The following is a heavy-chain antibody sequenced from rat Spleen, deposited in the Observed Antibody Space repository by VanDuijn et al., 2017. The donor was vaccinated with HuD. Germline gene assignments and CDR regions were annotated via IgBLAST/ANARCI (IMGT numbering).Heavy chain of an antibody. CDR3: VREGITNSFAH. J-gene: IGHJ2*01. Sequence: EVQLVESGGGLVQPGRSLKLSCAASGFTFSDYGMAWVRQAPTKGLEWVSSIKTDGGSTYYPDSVKGRFTIFRDNAENTVNLQMNSLRSEDTATYYCVREGITNSFAHWGQGVMVTVSS. V-gene: IGHV5-29*01. D-gene: IGHD1-10*01. CDR1: GFTFSDYG. CDR2: IKTDGGST.